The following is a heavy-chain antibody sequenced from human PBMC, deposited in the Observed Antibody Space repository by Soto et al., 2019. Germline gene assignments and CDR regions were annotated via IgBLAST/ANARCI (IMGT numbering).Heavy chain of an antibody. J-gene: IGHJ4*02. Sequence: QVQLVQSGAEVKKPGASVKVSCKASGYTFTGYYMHWVRQAPGQGLEWMGWINPNSGGTNYAQKFQGRVTMTRDTSISTAYMELSRLGSDDRAVYYCARDRGYSGYAIKGRICYFDSWGQGTLVTVSS. CDR3: ARDRGYSGYAIKGRICYFDS. CDR2: INPNSGGT. V-gene: IGHV1-2*02. CDR1: GYTFTGYY. D-gene: IGHD5-12*01.